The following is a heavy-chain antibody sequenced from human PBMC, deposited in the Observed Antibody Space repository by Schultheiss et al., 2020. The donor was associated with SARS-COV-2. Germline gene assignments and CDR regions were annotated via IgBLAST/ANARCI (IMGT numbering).Heavy chain of an antibody. J-gene: IGHJ3*02. V-gene: IGHV4-39*07. CDR1: GGSISSSSYY. Sequence: SQTLSLTCTVSGGSISSSSYYWGWIRQPPGKGLEWIGSIYYSGSTYYNPSLKSRVTISVDTSKNQFSLKLSSVTAADTAVYYCARDRSVPAPTWDAFDIWGQGTMVTVSS. CDR2: IYYSGST. CDR3: ARDRSVPAPTWDAFDI. D-gene: IGHD2-2*01.